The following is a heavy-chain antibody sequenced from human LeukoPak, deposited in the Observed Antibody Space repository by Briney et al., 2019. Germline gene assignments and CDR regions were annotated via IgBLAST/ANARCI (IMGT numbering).Heavy chain of an antibody. J-gene: IGHJ4*02. CDR3: ATGGLASGGLAIAAAFV. D-gene: IGHD6-13*01. Sequence: ASVKVSCKASGYTFTSSDINWVRQATGQGLEWVAWMNPNSGNTGYAQKFQGRVTITRNTSISTAYMELSSLRSEDTAVYYCATGGLASGGLAIAAAFVWGQGTLVTVSS. CDR2: MNPNSGNT. V-gene: IGHV1-8*03. CDR1: GYTFTSSD.